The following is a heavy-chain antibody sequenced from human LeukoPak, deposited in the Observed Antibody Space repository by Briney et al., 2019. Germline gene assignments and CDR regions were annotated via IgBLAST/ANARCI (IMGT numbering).Heavy chain of an antibody. CDR3: ARVTRGEAFDI. Sequence: GASVKVSCKASGYTFTSYAMNWVRQAPGQGLEWVGWINTNTGNPTYAQGFTGRFVFSLDTSVSTAYLQISSLKAEDTAVYYRARVTRGEAFDIWGQGTMVTVSS. V-gene: IGHV7-4-1*02. J-gene: IGHJ3*02. CDR2: INTNTGNP. CDR1: GYTFTSYA.